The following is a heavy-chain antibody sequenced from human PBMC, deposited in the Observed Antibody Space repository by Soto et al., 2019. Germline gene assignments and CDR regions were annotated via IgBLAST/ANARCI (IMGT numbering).Heavy chain of an antibody. CDR3: AKVPFFSDCSSVRCPFDF. J-gene: IGHJ4*02. CDR1: GFTFSSYA. Sequence: GGSLRLSCAASGFTFSSYAMNWVRQAPGKGLEWVSTIDYTGGYSYYADSVKGRFTISRDNSQKTLDLQMNSLRAEDTAIYYCAKVPFFSDCSSVRCPFDFCGQGSLVPVSS. D-gene: IGHD2-2*01. CDR2: IDYTGGYS. V-gene: IGHV3-23*01.